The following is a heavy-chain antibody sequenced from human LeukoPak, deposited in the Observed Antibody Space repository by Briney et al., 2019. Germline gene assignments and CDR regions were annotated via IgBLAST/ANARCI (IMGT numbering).Heavy chain of an antibody. D-gene: IGHD5-24*01. CDR2: MNPNSGNT. V-gene: IGHV1-8*03. CDR1: GYTFTSYD. J-gene: IGHJ6*03. CDR3: ARVDVEVAKYYYYYYMDV. Sequence: ASVKVSCKASGYTFTSYDINWVRQATGQGLEWMGWMNPNSGNTGYAQKFQGRVTITRNTSISTAYMELSSLRSEDTAVYYCARVDVEVAKYYYYYYMDVWGKGTTVTVSS.